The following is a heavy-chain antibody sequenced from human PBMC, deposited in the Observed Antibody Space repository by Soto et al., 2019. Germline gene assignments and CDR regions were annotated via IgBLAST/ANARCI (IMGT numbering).Heavy chain of an antibody. CDR1: GGSFSGYY. CDR3: ARDEALRKEIAVAGTGYYGMDV. CDR2: INHSGST. D-gene: IGHD6-19*01. J-gene: IGHJ6*02. Sequence: SETLSLTCAVYGGSFSGYYWSWIRQPPGKGLEWIGEINHSGSTNYNPSLKSRVTISVDTSKNQFSLKLSSVTAADTAVYYCARDEALRKEIAVAGTGYYGMDVWGQGTTVTVSS. V-gene: IGHV4-34*01.